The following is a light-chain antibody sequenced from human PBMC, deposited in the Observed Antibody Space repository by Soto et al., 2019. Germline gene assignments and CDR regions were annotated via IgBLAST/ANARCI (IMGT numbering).Light chain of an antibody. Sequence: DIQMTQSPSSLSASVGDRVTITCRASQSISNYLSWYQQKPGKAPKLLIFDGARLESGVPSRFSGSGSGTEFTFTISSLQPEDFATYYCQQYNKFSPTFGQGTKV. J-gene: IGKJ1*01. V-gene: IGKV1-5*01. CDR3: QQYNKFSPT. CDR2: DGA. CDR1: QSISNY.